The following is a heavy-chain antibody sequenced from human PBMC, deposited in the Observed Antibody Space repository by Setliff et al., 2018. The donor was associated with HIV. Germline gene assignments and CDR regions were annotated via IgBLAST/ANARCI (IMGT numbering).Heavy chain of an antibody. J-gene: IGHJ4*02. V-gene: IGHV4-39*01. CDR1: GGTINRSGYY. CDR2: IYYSGST. CDR3: ARQWSGSCSGGSCYPIDS. Sequence: SETLSLTCTVSGGTINRSGYYWGWIRQPPGKGLEWIGSIYYSGSTDYNPSLKSRVTISADTSKNQFSVKLTSVTAADTAVYYCARQWSGSCSGGSCYPIDSWGQGTLVTVSS. D-gene: IGHD2-15*01.